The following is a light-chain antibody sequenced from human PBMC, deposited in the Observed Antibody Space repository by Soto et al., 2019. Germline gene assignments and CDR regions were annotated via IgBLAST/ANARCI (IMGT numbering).Light chain of an antibody. J-gene: IGKJ1*01. Sequence: DIQMTQSPSSVSEYVGDRVTIACRASQDISINLAWFQQKPGKAPKSLIFGASNLQSGVPSKFSGSGSGTDFTLTIDSLQPEDVSTYYCQQYHNDPPSFGRGTKVEIK. CDR3: QQYHNDPPS. CDR2: GAS. CDR1: QDISIN. V-gene: IGKV1-16*02.